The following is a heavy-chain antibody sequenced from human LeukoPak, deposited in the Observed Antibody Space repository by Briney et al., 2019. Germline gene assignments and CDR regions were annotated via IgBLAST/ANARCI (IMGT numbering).Heavy chain of an antibody. CDR1: GFTFSSYA. CDR3: AKASNSGWYYFDY. D-gene: IGHD6-19*01. CDR2: ISDNGAST. V-gene: IGHV3-23*01. J-gene: IGHJ4*02. Sequence: GESLKISCAASGFTFSSYAMSWVRQAPGKGLKWVSAISDNGASTYYADSVKGRFTISRDNSKNTLYLQMNSLRAEDTATYYCAKASNSGWYYFDYWGQGTLVTVSS.